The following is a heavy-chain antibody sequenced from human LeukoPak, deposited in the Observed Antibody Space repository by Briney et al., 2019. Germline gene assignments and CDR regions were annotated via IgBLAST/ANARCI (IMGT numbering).Heavy chain of an antibody. CDR3: ARERGDYYGSGSYYRGCYDY. J-gene: IGHJ4*02. Sequence: ASVKVSCKASGYTFTSYYMHWVRQAPGQGLEWMGIINPSGGSTSYAQKFQGRVTMTRDTSTSTVYMGLSSLRSEDTAVYYCARERGDYYGSGSYYRGCYDYWGQGTLVTVSS. V-gene: IGHV1-46*01. CDR2: INPSGGST. CDR1: GYTFTSYY. D-gene: IGHD3-10*01.